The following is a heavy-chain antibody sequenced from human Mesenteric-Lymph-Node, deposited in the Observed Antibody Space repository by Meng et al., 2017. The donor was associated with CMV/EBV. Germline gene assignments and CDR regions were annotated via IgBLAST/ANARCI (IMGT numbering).Heavy chain of an antibody. CDR3: ARGGDYVWGSYRFLRRNWFDP. CDR2: VYYGGST. J-gene: IGHJ5*02. CDR1: GASVSSYY. D-gene: IGHD3-16*02. Sequence: SETLSLTCTVSGASVSSYYCSWIRQPPGKGLEWIGNVYYGGSTNYNPSLKSRVTISVDTSKNQFSLKLSSVTAADTAVYYCARGGDYVWGSYRFLRRNWFDPWGQGTLVTVSS. V-gene: IGHV4-59*02.